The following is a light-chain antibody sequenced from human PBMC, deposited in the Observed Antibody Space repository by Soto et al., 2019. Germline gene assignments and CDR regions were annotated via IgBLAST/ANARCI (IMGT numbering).Light chain of an antibody. J-gene: IGLJ1*01. V-gene: IGLV2-14*01. Sequence: SSLIQPAAVSVSPGQSITISCTGASSDGGGYNYVSWYQQQSGKAPKLTIHEVSNRPSGVSNRFSGSKSGNTASLTISRLQAEDEANYYCSSYTSSRAYDCGIGPKLTVL. CDR3: SSYTSSRAYD. CDR1: SSDGGGYNY. CDR2: EVS.